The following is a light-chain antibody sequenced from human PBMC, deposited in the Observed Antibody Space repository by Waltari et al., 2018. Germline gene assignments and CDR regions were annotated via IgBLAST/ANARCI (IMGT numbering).Light chain of an antibody. J-gene: IGKJ2*01. V-gene: IGKV1-5*01. CDR1: QTIGRW. CDR3: QQYNTYT. CDR2: DAS. Sequence: DIQMTQSPSTLSASVGDRVTITCRASQTIGRWLAWYQQKPGKAPRLLIYDASPLETGVPLRFSGSTSGTEFTLTISSLQPADFATYYCQQYNTYTFGQGTKLEIK.